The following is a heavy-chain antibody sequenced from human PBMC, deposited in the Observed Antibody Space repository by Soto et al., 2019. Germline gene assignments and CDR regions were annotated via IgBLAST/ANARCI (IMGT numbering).Heavy chain of an antibody. CDR1: GFTVSHYY. V-gene: IGHV3-66*01. CDR2: IYSGGST. J-gene: IGHJ3*02. D-gene: IGHD3-10*01. Sequence: PGGSLRLSCAASGFTVSHYYMSWIRQAPGKGLEWVSFIYSGGSTYYADSVRGRFIISRDNSENTLSLQMNSLRAEDTAVYYCARGVPGTYAFNIWGQGTMVTVSS. CDR3: ARGVPGTYAFNI.